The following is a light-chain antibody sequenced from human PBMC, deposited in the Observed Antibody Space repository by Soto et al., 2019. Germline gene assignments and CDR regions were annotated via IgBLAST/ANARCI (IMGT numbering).Light chain of an antibody. J-gene: IGKJ1*01. Sequence: DIVMTQSPDSLAVSLGERATINCKSSQSVLYSSNNKNYLAWYQQKPGQPPKLLIYWASTRESGVPDRFSGSGSGKDFTLTISSLQAEDVAVYYCKQYYSTPTWTFGQGTKVEIK. CDR3: KQYYSTPTWT. V-gene: IGKV4-1*01. CDR2: WAS. CDR1: QSVLYSSNNKNY.